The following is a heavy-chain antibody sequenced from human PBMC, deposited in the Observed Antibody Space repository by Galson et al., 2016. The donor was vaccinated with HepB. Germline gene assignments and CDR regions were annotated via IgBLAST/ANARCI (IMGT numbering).Heavy chain of an antibody. V-gene: IGHV3-23*01. J-gene: IGHJ2*01. CDR2: ISGSGGGGNT. D-gene: IGHD3-3*01. CDR1: GFTFSSYA. Sequence: SLRLSCAASGFTFSSYAVHWVRQAPGKGLEWISVISGSGGGGNTDYAESGKGRVTVSRDNSKNTLSLQMDRLTTEDTAVYYCTMGCESSDDFWSAIMDWYYDHWGRGTLVTVSS. CDR3: TMGCESSDDFWSAIMDWYYDH.